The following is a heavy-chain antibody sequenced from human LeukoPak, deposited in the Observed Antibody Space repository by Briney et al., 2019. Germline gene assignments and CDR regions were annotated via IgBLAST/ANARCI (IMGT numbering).Heavy chain of an antibody. Sequence: SETLSLTCTVSGGSISSYYWSWIRQPAGKGLEWIGRIYTSGSTNYNPSLKSRVTMSVDTSKNQFSLKLSSVTAADTAVYYCARDRMITFGGVGPTFDYWGQGTLVTVSS. D-gene: IGHD3-16*01. V-gene: IGHV4-4*07. J-gene: IGHJ4*02. CDR2: IYTSGST. CDR1: GGSISSYY. CDR3: ARDRMITFGGVGPTFDY.